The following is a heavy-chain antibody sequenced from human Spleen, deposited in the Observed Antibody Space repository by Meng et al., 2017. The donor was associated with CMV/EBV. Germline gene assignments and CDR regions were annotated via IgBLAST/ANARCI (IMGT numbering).Heavy chain of an antibody. Sequence: YTCSTYDINWVRQAPGQGLEWMGWMNPNSGNTGYAQKFQGRVTMTRNTSISTAYMELSSLRSEDTAVYYCARPVVPLGYYYYYGMDVWGQGTTVTVSS. CDR3: ARPVVPLGYYYYYGMDV. CDR2: MNPNSGNT. D-gene: IGHD2-2*01. CDR1: YTCSTYD. V-gene: IGHV1-8*01. J-gene: IGHJ6*02.